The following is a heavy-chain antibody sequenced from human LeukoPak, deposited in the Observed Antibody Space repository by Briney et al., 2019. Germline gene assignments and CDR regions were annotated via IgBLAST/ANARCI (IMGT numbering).Heavy chain of an antibody. CDR3: AKDRAQFEYFDY. CDR2: ISWNSGSI. D-gene: IGHD5-24*01. V-gene: IGHV3-9*01. Sequence: GRSLRLSCAASGFTFDDYAMHWVRQAPGKGLEWVSGISWNSGSIGYADSVKGRFTISRDNAKNSLYLQMNSLRAEDTALYYCAKDRAQFEYFDYWGQGTLVTVSS. J-gene: IGHJ4*02. CDR1: GFTFDDYA.